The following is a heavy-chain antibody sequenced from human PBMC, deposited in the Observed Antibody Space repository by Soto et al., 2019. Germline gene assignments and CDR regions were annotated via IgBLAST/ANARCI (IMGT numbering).Heavy chain of an antibody. CDR3: ARDVGLAQVTEHRDYFDY. Sequence: GGSLRLSCVASGFTFSDHYMSWIRQAPGKGLEWVSYISSKGGYTNYTDSVEGRFTISRDNAKNSLYLHMNSLTVDDTAVYYCARDVGLAQVTEHRDYFDYWGLGTLVTVSS. D-gene: IGHD1-26*01. CDR1: GFTFSDHY. V-gene: IGHV3-11*05. CDR2: ISSKGGYT. J-gene: IGHJ4*02.